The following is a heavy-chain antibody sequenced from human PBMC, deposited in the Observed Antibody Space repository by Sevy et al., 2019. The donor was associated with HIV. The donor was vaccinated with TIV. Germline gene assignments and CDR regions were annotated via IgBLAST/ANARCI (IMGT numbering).Heavy chain of an antibody. D-gene: IGHD2-8*01. Sequence: GGSLRLSCAASEFIFSDYAMNWVRQTPGKGLEWVSSINGKGRSTHYADSVEGRFTISRDNSKNTLYLQMNSLRAEDTAVYYCTRNGGAFDNGFDPWGQGTLVTVSS. CDR1: EFIFSDYA. J-gene: IGHJ5*02. CDR2: INGKGRST. V-gene: IGHV3-23*01. CDR3: TRNGGAFDNGFDP.